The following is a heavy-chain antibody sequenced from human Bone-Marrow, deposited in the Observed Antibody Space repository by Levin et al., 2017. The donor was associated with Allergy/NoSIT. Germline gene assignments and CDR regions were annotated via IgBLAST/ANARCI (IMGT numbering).Heavy chain of an antibody. CDR1: GASISSGGYF. J-gene: IGHJ3*02. Sequence: LRLSCTVSGASISSGGYFWSWIRQHPGKGLEWIGYIYWSGNAYYNPSLRSRVTISVDTSKNQFSLNLTSVTAADTAMYYCAREEAAGIIDGFDIWGQGTMVTVSS. D-gene: IGHD2-15*01. V-gene: IGHV4-31*03. CDR3: AREEAAGIIDGFDI. CDR2: IYWSGNA.